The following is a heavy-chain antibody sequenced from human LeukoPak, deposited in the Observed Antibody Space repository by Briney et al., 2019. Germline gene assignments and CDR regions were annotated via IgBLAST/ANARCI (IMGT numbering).Heavy chain of an antibody. D-gene: IGHD6-13*01. CDR3: ARAAGSSWHYGMDV. J-gene: IGHJ6*02. Sequence: ASVKVSCKASGYTFTSYGISWVRQAPGQELEWMGWISAYNGNTNYAQKLQGRVTMTRNTSISTAYMELSSLRSEDTAVYYCARAAGSSWHYGMDVWGQGTTVTVSS. CDR1: GYTFTSYG. CDR2: ISAYNGNT. V-gene: IGHV1-18*01.